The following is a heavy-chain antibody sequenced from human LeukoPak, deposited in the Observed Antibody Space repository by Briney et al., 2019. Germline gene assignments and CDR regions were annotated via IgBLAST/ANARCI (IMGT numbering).Heavy chain of an antibody. D-gene: IGHD4-17*01. Sequence: ASVKVSCKVSGYTLTELSMHWVRQAPGKGLEWMGGFDPEDGETIYAQKSQGRVTMTEDTSTDTAYMELSSLRSEDTAVYYCATVRSDYGDYYYYYGMDVWGQGTTVTVSS. CDR3: ATVRSDYGDYYYYYGMDV. J-gene: IGHJ6*02. CDR1: GYTLTELS. V-gene: IGHV1-24*01. CDR2: FDPEDGET.